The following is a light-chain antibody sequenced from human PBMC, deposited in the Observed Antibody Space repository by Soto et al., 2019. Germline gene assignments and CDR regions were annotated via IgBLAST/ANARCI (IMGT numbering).Light chain of an antibody. CDR3: QQYGCLPFT. J-gene: IGKJ4*01. V-gene: IGKV1-33*01. CDR1: EDIGNY. CDR2: DAS. Sequence: DIQMTQSPPSLSASVGDRVTITCQASEDIGNYVSWYQQKKGKAPKLLIYDASTLETGVPPRFRGNGFWTDFALTITSLEPEGFPSYYWQQYGCLPFTFGGGAKVESK.